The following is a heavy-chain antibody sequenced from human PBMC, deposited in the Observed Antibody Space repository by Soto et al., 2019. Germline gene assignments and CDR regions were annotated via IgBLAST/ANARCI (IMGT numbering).Heavy chain of an antibody. CDR1: GFTFSSYS. D-gene: IGHD3-16*01. Sequence: GGSLRLSCAASGFTFSSYSMNWVRQAPGKGLEWVSSISSSSSYIYYADSVKGRFTISRDNAKNSLYLQMNSLRAEDTAVYYCAREDPGGYYYYMDVWGKGTMVTVSS. J-gene: IGHJ6*03. CDR2: ISSSSSYI. CDR3: AREDPGGYYYYMDV. V-gene: IGHV3-21*01.